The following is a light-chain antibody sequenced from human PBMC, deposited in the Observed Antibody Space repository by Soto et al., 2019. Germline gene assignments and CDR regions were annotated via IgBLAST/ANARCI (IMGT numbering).Light chain of an antibody. CDR2: EVN. V-gene: IGLV2-14*03. CDR1: SNDVCGYKY. CDR3: SSYSSNNILSYV. J-gene: IGLJ1*01. Sequence: QSVLTQPASVSGAPGQSITISCTGTSNDVCGYKYVSWYQQRPGTAPKLIMFEVNNRPSGVSDRFSGSRSANTASLTISGLQAQDEADYYCSSYSSNNILSYVFGTGTKLTVL.